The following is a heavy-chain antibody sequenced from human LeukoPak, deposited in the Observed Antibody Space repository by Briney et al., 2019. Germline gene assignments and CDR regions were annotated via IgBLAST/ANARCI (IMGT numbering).Heavy chain of an antibody. D-gene: IGHD2-2*02. CDR3: ATCSSTSCYKRRNDAFDI. Sequence: GGSLRLSCAASGFTFSSYWMHWVRQAPGKGLEWVAVISYDESNEYYADSVKGRFTISRDNSKNTLYLQMNSLRAEDTAVYYCATCSSTSCYKRRNDAFDIWGQGTMVTVSS. J-gene: IGHJ3*02. CDR1: GFTFSSYW. V-gene: IGHV3-30*03. CDR2: ISYDESNE.